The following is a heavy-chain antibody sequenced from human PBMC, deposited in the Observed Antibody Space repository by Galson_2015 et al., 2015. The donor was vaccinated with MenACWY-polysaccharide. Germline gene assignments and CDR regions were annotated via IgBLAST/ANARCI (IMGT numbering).Heavy chain of an antibody. CDR1: GFTFSSYG. CDR3: AKDNIVAIPEPSQEDY. D-gene: IGHD5-12*01. Sequence: SLRLSCAASGFTFSSYGMHWVRQAPGKGLEWVAFIRYDGSNKYYADSVKGRFTISRDNSKNTLYLQMNSLRAEDTAVYYCAKDNIVAIPEPSQEDYWGQGTLVTVSS. V-gene: IGHV3-30*02. J-gene: IGHJ4*02. CDR2: IRYDGSNK.